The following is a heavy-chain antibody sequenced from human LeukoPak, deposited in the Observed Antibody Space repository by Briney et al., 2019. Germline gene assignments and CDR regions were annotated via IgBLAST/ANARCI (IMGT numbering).Heavy chain of an antibody. Sequence: PGGSLRLSCAASGFTFSSYGMHWVRQAPGKGLEWVAFIRYDGSNKYYADSVKGRFTISRDSSKNTLYLQMNSLRAEDTAVYYCAKDYTTRFLEWFNIPQMIDYWGQGTLVTVSS. V-gene: IGHV3-30*02. D-gene: IGHD3-3*01. CDR1: GFTFSSYG. J-gene: IGHJ4*02. CDR3: AKDYTTRFLEWFNIPQMIDY. CDR2: IRYDGSNK.